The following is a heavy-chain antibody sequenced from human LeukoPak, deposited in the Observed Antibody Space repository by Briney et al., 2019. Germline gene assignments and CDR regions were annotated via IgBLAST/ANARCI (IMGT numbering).Heavy chain of an antibody. CDR1: GGSISSYY. V-gene: IGHV4-59*08. J-gene: IGHJ4*02. CDR3: ARHLQGWIYFDY. D-gene: IGHD6-19*01. CDR2: IYYSGST. Sequence: SETLSLTCTVSGGSISSYYWTWIRQPPGKGLEWIGSIYYSGSTNNNPSLKSRVTISVDTSKNQFSLKLSSVTAADTAVYYCARHLQGWIYFDYWGQGTLVPV.